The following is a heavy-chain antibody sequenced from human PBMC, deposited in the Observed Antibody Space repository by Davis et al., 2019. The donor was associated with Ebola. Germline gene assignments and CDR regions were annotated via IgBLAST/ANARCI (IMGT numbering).Heavy chain of an antibody. Sequence: GESLKISCTASGYNFNTFWIGWVRQVPGKGLEWLGIIYPGDSDTRYSPSLQGQVTISADKSTSTAFLQWSSLEASDTAMYYCARHLDYDSSGYFHWGQGTLVTVSS. D-gene: IGHD3-22*01. J-gene: IGHJ4*02. CDR3: ARHLDYDSSGYFH. CDR2: IYPGDSDT. CDR1: GYNFNTFW. V-gene: IGHV5-51*01.